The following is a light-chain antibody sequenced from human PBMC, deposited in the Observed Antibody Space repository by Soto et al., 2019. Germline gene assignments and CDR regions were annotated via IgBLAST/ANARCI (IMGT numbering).Light chain of an antibody. Sequence: QSALTQPRSVSGSPGQSVTISCTGTRSDVGGYNFVSWYQQHPGKAPKLMIYGVSKRPSGVPDRFSGSKSGNTASLTISGLQAEDEADYHCCSYAGSYTWVFGGGTKLTVL. V-gene: IGLV2-11*01. CDR2: GVS. J-gene: IGLJ3*02. CDR3: CSYAGSYTWV. CDR1: RSDVGGYNF.